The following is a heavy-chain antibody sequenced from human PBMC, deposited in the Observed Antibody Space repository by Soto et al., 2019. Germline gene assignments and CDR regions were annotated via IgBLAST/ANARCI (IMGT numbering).Heavy chain of an antibody. J-gene: IGHJ4*02. V-gene: IGHV2-5*09. CDR2: IYWADSK. CDR3: PHRNASGSYFFDF. CDR1: GFSLSTSGVS. Sequence: VTLEESGPTLVEPTQTLTLTCTFSGFSLSTSGVSVAWIRQPPGKALEWLALIYWADSKRYFPSLKSRLTIFKDTSQTQVVLTMTNMDSVDRATYYCPHRNASGSYFFDFWCQGALVTVSS. D-gene: IGHD3-10*01.